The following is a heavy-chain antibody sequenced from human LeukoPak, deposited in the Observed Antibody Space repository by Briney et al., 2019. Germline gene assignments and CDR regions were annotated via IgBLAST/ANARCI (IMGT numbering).Heavy chain of an antibody. CDR3: NHLAVAGDALDI. V-gene: IGHV3-48*03. Sequence: PGGSLRLSCAASGFTFSSYEMNWVRQAPGKGLEWVSYISSSGSTIYYADSVRGRFTISRDNAKNSLYLQMNSLRAKDTAVYYCNHLAVAGDALDIWGQGTMVTVSS. J-gene: IGHJ3*02. CDR1: GFTFSSYE. CDR2: ISSSGSTI. D-gene: IGHD2-15*01.